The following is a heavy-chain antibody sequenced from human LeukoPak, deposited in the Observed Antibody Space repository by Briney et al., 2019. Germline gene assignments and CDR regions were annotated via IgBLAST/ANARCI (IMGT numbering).Heavy chain of an antibody. CDR3: ARGPVAARQKYFQH. J-gene: IGHJ1*01. V-gene: IGHV4-34*01. D-gene: IGHD6-6*01. Sequence: PSETLSLTCAVYGGSFSGYYWSWIRQPPGKGLDWIGEINHIGSTNYTPSLKSRVTISVETSKNQFSLKLSSVTAADTAVYYCARGPVAARQKYFQHWGQGTLVTVSS. CDR1: GGSFSGYY. CDR2: INHIGST.